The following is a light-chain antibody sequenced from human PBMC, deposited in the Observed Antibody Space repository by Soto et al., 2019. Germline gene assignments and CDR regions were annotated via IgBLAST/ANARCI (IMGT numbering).Light chain of an antibody. V-gene: IGKV3-15*01. CDR3: QQYTNWPRT. J-gene: IGKJ1*01. Sequence: EIVMTQSPGTLSVSPGERATLSCRASQSVSSNLAWYQQKPGQAPRLLIDGASTRATGIPARFSGSRSGTEFTLTISSLQSEDFAVYYCQQYTNWPRTFGQGTKVEIK. CDR1: QSVSSN. CDR2: GAS.